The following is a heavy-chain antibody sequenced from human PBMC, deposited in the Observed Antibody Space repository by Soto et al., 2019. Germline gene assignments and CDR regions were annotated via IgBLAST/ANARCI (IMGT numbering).Heavy chain of an antibody. V-gene: IGHV3-64D*06. CDR3: VKAYPNRGDYYYCLDV. J-gene: IGHJ6*02. Sequence: GESLRLSCSASGFAYSNYAMHWVRHARWKGLEYVSAITHNGGDTYYADPVKSRFTVSRDNSKHTLYLQMSSLGAEDTAVYYCVKAYPNRGDYYYCLDVWGQGTSVTVSS. CDR2: ITHNGGDT. CDR1: GFAYSNYA. D-gene: IGHD7-27*01.